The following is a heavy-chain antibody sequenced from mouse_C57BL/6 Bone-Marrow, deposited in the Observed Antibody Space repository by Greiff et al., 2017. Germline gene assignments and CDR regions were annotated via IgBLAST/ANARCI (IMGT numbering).Heavy chain of an antibody. V-gene: IGHV5-15*01. J-gene: IGHJ3*01. Sequence: EVKLVESGGGLVQPGGSLKLSCAASGFTFSDYGMAWVRQAPRKGPEWVAFISNLAYSIYYADTVTGRFTISRENAKNTLYLEMGSLRSEDTTMYYCARLFPFAYWGQGTLVTVSA. CDR3: ARLFPFAY. CDR2: ISNLAYSI. CDR1: GFTFSDYG.